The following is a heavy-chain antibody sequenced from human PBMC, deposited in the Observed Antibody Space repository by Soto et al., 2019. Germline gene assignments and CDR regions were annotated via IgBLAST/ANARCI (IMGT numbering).Heavy chain of an antibody. CDR1: GFTFSSYA. CDR2: ISGSGGST. V-gene: IGHV3-23*01. CDR3: AKRTVTMIVVVKSYYFDY. D-gene: IGHD3-22*01. J-gene: IGHJ4*02. Sequence: GGSLRLSCAASGFTFSSYAMSWVRRAPGKGLEWVSAISGSGGSTYYADSVKGRFTISRDNSKNTLYLQMNSLRAEDTAVYYCAKRTVTMIVVVKSYYFDYWGQGTLVTVSS.